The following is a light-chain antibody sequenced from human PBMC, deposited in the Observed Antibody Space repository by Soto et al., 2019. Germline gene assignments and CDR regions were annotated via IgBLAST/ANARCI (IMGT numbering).Light chain of an antibody. Sequence: DTVLAQSPDTVSLSSGEIATLSCSTSQSASSHLAWYQQRPGQPPRLLIYDASTRATGIPARFSGSGSGTDFTLAISSLDPEDFAVYYCQQRIDWPPTFGQGTRLEIK. J-gene: IGKJ5*01. CDR1: QSASSH. CDR2: DAS. V-gene: IGKV3-11*01. CDR3: QQRIDWPPT.